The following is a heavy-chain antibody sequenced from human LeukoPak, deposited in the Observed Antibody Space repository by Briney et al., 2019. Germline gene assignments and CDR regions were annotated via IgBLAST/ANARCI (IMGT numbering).Heavy chain of an antibody. D-gene: IGHD7-27*01. CDR1: GFTFSNYW. V-gene: IGHV3-7*01. J-gene: IGHJ4*02. CDR2: IKEDGSEK. Sequence: RTGGSLRLSCVASGFTFSNYWMSWVRQAPGKGLEWVANIKEDGSEKYYVDSVKGRFTISRDSAKNSLHLQMNSLRAEDTAVYYCARDPESNWGWDLDYWGQGTLVTVSS. CDR3: ARDPESNWGWDLDY.